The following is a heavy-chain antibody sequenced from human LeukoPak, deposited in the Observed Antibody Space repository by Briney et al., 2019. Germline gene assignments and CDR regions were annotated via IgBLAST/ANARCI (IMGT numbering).Heavy chain of an antibody. V-gene: IGHV3-74*01. CDR3: ARANPADFNL. D-gene: IGHD1-14*01. Sequence: GRSLRLSCVASEFTFSIYWIHWVRQAPGKGLVWVSRIRGDGIVTNYADSVEGRFTISRDNAKNTVHLQMNSLRDDDTAVYYCARANPADFNLWGRGTLVTVSS. CDR2: IRGDGIVT. J-gene: IGHJ2*01. CDR1: EFTFSIYW.